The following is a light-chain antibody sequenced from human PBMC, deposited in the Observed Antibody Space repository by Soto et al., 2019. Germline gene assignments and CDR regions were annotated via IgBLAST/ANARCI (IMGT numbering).Light chain of an antibody. J-gene: IGKJ4*01. CDR3: QQYNNWPALT. Sequence: EIVMTQSPATLSVSPGERATLSCRASQSVSSNLAWYQQKPGQAPRLLIYGASTRATGIPARFSGSGSGTEFTLTISRLQSEDFEVYYCQQYNNWPALTFGGGTKVEIK. V-gene: IGKV3-15*01. CDR2: GAS. CDR1: QSVSSN.